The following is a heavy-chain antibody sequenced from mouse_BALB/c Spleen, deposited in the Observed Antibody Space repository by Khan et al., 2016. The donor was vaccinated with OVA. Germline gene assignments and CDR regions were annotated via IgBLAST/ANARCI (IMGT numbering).Heavy chain of an antibody. CDR2: INTYTGEP. Sequence: QIQLVQSGPEVKKPGETVKISCKASGHTFTKFGMNWVKQAPGKGLKWMGWINTYTGEPTYADDFNGLFAFSLETSASTAYLLINNLKNEDTATYCGTRPPNISYVLDNWGQGTSVTVSS. V-gene: IGHV9-3-1*01. CDR3: TRPPNISYVLDN. CDR1: GHTFTKFG. D-gene: IGHD1-1*02. J-gene: IGHJ4*01.